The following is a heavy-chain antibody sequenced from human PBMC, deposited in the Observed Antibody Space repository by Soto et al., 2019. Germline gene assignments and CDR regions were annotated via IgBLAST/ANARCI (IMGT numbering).Heavy chain of an antibody. V-gene: IGHV4-59*01. CDR2: IYYSGST. CDR1: GGSISSYY. Sequence: SETLSLTCTVSGGSISSYYWSWIRQPPGKGLEWIGYIYYSGSTNYNPSLKSRVTISVDTSKNRFSLRLGSVTAAETAVYYCARSIGYSSSWHLEVNWFDPWGQGTLVTVSS. D-gene: IGHD6-13*01. J-gene: IGHJ5*02. CDR3: ARSIGYSSSWHLEVNWFDP.